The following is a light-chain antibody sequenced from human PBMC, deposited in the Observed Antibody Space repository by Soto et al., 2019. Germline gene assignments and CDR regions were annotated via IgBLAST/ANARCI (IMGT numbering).Light chain of an antibody. CDR2: DVS. J-gene: IGLJ2*01. CDR1: SSDVGGYNY. V-gene: IGLV2-14*01. Sequence: QSALTQPASVSGSPGQSITISCTGTSSDVGGYNYVSWYQQHPGKAPKFMIYDVSNRPSGVSNRFPGSKSGNTASLTISGLQAEDEADYYCSSYTSSSTLVFGGGTKLTVL. CDR3: SSYTSSSTLV.